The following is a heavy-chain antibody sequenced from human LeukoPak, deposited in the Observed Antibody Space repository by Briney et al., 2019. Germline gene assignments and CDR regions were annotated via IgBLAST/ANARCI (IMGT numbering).Heavy chain of an antibody. J-gene: IGHJ3*02. CDR2: IYYSGST. CDR1: GGSISSGDYY. V-gene: IGHV4-30-4*01. CDR3: ARSLRQYYDILLSHAFDI. D-gene: IGHD3-9*01. Sequence: SQTLSLTCTVSGGSISSGDYYWRWIRQPPGKGLEWIGYIYYSGSTYYNPSLKSRVTISVDTSKNQFSLKLSSVTAADTAVYYCARSLRQYYDILLSHAFDIWGQGTMVTVSS.